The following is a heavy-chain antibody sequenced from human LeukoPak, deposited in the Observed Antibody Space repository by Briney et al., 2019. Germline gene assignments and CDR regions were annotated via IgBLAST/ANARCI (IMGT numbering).Heavy chain of an antibody. CDR1: GFTFSSYN. J-gene: IGHJ4*02. V-gene: IGHV3-48*01. CDR3: ARGAARNYFDY. Sequence: GGSLRPSCAASGFTFSSYNMNWVRQAPGKGLEWISHIRSGGNTIYYASSVKGRFTISRDNAKNSLYLEMKSLRAEDTAVYFCARGAARNYFDYWGQGTLVTVSS. D-gene: IGHD1-14*01. CDR2: IRSGGNTI.